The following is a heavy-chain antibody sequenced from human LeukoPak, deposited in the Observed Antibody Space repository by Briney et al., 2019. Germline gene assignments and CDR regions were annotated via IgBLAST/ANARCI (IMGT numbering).Heavy chain of an antibody. Sequence: PSETLSLTCTVSGGSVSSGSYYWSWIRQPPGKGLEWIGYIYYSGSTNYNPSLKSRVTISVDTSKNQFSLKLSSVTAADTAVYYCARERYYDSSGYYYNWFDPWGQGTLVTVSS. CDR2: IYYSGST. V-gene: IGHV4-61*01. CDR1: GGSVSSGSYY. CDR3: ARERYYDSSGYYYNWFDP. D-gene: IGHD3-22*01. J-gene: IGHJ5*02.